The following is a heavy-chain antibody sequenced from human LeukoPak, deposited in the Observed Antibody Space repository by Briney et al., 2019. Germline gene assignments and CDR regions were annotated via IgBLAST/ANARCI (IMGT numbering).Heavy chain of an antibody. D-gene: IGHD3-22*01. CDR2: INPNSGGT. CDR1: GYSFSDNY. J-gene: IGHJ5*02. CDR3: ARGVLAGYDSSGYPFYNQFDP. Sequence: GASVKVSCKASGYSFSDNYMHWVRQAPGQGLEWMGWINPNSGGTKYAQKYRGRVTMTRDTSISTAYMELSRLRSDDTAVYYCARGVLAGYDSSGYPFYNQFDPWGQGTLVTVSS. V-gene: IGHV1-2*02.